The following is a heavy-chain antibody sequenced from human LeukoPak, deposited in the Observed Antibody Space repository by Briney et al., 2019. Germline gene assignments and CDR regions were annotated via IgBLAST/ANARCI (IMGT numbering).Heavy chain of an antibody. J-gene: IGHJ5*02. CDR2: IYYSGST. D-gene: IGHD6-19*01. V-gene: IGHV4-59*12. CDR3: ARRRRSGWYLYWFDP. Sequence: SETLSLTCTVSGGSISSYYWSWIRQPPGKGLEWIGYIYYSGSTNYNPSLKSRVTISVDTSKNQFSLKLSSVTAADTAVYYCARRRRSGWYLYWFDPWGQGTLVTVSS. CDR1: GGSISSYY.